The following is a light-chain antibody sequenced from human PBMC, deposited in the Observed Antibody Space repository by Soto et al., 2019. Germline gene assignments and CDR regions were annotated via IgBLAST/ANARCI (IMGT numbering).Light chain of an antibody. CDR3: LQVANFPRT. V-gene: IGKV1-12*01. CDR2: TAS. Sequence: EIQLTQSPSSVSVSVGDRFTITCRANQGIGDRLAWYRHKPGKAPHLLIHTASTLVRGVPSRFSGSGSGTDFLLTIVSLQPEDFATYYCLQVANFPRTFGQGSMVDI. J-gene: IGKJ1*01. CDR1: QGIGDR.